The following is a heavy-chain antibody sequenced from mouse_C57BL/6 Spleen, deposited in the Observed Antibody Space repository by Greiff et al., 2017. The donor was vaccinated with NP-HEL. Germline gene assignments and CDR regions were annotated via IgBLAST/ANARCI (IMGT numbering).Heavy chain of an antibody. CDR3: ARCYGNYDAMDY. V-gene: IGHV1-64*01. J-gene: IGHJ4*01. CDR1: GYTFTSYW. Sequence: QVQLQQPGAELVKPGASVKLSCKASGYTFTSYWMHWVKQRPGQGLEWIGMIHPNSGSTNYNEKFKSKATLTVDKSSSTAYMQLSSLTSEDSAVYYCARCYGNYDAMDYWGQGTSVTVSS. D-gene: IGHD2-1*01. CDR2: IHPNSGST.